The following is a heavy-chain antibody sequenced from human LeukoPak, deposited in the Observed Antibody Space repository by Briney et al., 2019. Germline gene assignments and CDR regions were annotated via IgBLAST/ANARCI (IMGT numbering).Heavy chain of an antibody. J-gene: IGHJ6*03. Sequence: SETLSLTCAVYGGSFSGYYWSWIRQPPGKGLEWIGEINHSGSTNYNPSLKSRVTISVDASKNQFSLKLSSVTAADTAVYYCARERPSVDTAMVTGGYYYYMDVWGKGTTVTVSS. D-gene: IGHD5-18*01. CDR2: INHSGST. CDR1: GGSFSGYY. CDR3: ARERPSVDTAMVTGGYYYYMDV. V-gene: IGHV4-34*01.